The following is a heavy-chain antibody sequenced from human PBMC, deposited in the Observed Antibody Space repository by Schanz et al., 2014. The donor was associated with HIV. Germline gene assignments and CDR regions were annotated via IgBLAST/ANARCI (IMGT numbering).Heavy chain of an antibody. CDR1: GFTFTTYG. Sequence: QVQLVESGGRVVQPGRSLRLSCAASGFTFTTYGMHWVRQTPGKGLEWVAVISYDGSNKYYADSVKGRFTMSRDNSKNTLSLQMDSLRVDDTAIYYCAKRSGRSFGYFDSWGQGLLVTVSS. CDR2: ISYDGSNK. CDR3: AKRSGRSFGYFDS. J-gene: IGHJ4*02. V-gene: IGHV3-30*18. D-gene: IGHD2-15*01.